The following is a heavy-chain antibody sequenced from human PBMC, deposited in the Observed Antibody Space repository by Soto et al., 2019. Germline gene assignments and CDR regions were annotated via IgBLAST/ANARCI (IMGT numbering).Heavy chain of an antibody. CDR3: ARSVFP. Sequence: QVQLQESGPGLVKPSQTLSLTCTVSGGSISSGGYYWNWIRQHPGKGLEWIGYIYYSGSTYYTPSRKSRLTVSLDTSKHQFSLKLSSVTAADTAVYYCARSVFPWGQGTLVTVSS. CDR1: GGSISSGGYY. V-gene: IGHV4-31*03. CDR2: IYYSGST. D-gene: IGHD2-8*01. J-gene: IGHJ5*02.